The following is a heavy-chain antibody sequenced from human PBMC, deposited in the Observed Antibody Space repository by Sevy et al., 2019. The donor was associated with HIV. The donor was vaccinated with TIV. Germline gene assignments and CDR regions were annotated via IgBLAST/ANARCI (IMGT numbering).Heavy chain of an antibody. D-gene: IGHD5-12*01. CDR3: ITDPAYRGYDEEGINYSFYGMDV. CDR2: IKSEFDGGAI. J-gene: IGHJ6*02. V-gene: IGHV3-15*01. CDR1: GFTFSSAW. Sequence: GGSLRLSCTASGFTFSSAWMSWVRQAPGKGLEWVGRIKSEFDGGAIDYAAPVKGRFSISREDSKNTVYLQMNSLKTEDTAVYYCITDPAYRGYDEEGINYSFYGMDVWGQGTTVTVSS.